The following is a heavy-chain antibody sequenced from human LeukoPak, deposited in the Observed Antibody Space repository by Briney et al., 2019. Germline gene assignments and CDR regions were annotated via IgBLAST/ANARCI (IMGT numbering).Heavy chain of an antibody. CDR3: ARGPIVVVPAARNWFDP. CDR2: INPDSGGT. Sequence: ASVKVSCKASGYTFSGYYMHWVRQAPGQGLEWMGWINPDSGGTNYAQKFQGRVTMTRDTSIITAYMELSRLGSDDTAVYYCARGPIVVVPAARNWFDPWGQGTLVTVSS. V-gene: IGHV1-2*02. CDR1: GYTFSGYY. J-gene: IGHJ5*02. D-gene: IGHD2-2*01.